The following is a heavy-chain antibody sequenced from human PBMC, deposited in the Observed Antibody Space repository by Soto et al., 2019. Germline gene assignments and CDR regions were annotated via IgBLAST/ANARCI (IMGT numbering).Heavy chain of an antibody. CDR1: GYTFTSYY. CDR2: INPSGGST. CDR3: ARIYGGNNVFDY. V-gene: IGHV1-46*01. J-gene: IGHJ4*02. D-gene: IGHD4-17*01. Sequence: ASVQVSCKASGYTFTSYYMDWVRQAPGQGLEWMGIINPSGGSTSYAQKFQGRVTMTRDTSTSTVYMELSSLRSEDTAVYYCARIYGGNNVFDYWGQGTLVTVSS.